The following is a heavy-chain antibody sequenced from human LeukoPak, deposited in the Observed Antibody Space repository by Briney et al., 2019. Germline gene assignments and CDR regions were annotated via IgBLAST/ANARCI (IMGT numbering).Heavy chain of an antibody. CDR1: GFTFSSYE. J-gene: IGHJ4*02. Sequence: GSLRLSCAASGFTFSSYEMNWVRQAPGKGLEWVSYISSSGSTIYYADSVKGRFTISRDNAKNSLYLQMNSLRAEDTTVFYCARAATVTTSSDYWGQGTLVTVSS. CDR2: ISSSGSTI. CDR3: ARAATVTTSSDY. D-gene: IGHD4-17*01. V-gene: IGHV3-48*03.